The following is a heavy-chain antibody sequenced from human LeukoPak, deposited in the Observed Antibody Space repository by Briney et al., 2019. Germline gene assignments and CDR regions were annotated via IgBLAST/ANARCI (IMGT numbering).Heavy chain of an antibody. CDR3: AKECGGDCFDAFDI. CDR2: ISGSGGST. D-gene: IGHD2-21*01. Sequence: GGSLRLSCAASGFTFSSYAMSWVRQAPGKGLEWVSAISGSGGSTYYADSVKGRFTISRDNSKSTLYLQMDSLRVEDTAVYCCAKECGGDCFDAFDIWGQGTMVTVSS. V-gene: IGHV3-23*01. CDR1: GFTFSSYA. J-gene: IGHJ3*02.